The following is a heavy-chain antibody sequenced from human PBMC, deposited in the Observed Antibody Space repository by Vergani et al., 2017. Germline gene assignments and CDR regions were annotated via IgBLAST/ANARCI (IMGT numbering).Heavy chain of an antibody. D-gene: IGHD3-10*01. Sequence: QVQLQQWGAGLLKPSETLSLTCAVYGGSFSGYYWGWIRQPPGKGLEWIGEINHSGSTNYNPSLKSRVTISVDTSKNQFSLKLSSVTAADTAVYYCARVPIWFGATDYWGQGTLVTVSS. V-gene: IGHV4-34*01. CDR3: ARVPIWFGATDY. CDR1: GGSFSGYY. CDR2: INHSGST. J-gene: IGHJ4*02.